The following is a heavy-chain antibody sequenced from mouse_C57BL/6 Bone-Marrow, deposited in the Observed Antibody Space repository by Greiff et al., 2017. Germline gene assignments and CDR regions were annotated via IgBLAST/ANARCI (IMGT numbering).Heavy chain of an antibody. Sequence: QVQLQQPGAELVKPGASVTLSCKASGYTFTSYWMHWVKQRPGRGLEWIGRIDPNSGGTTYNEKFKSKATLTVDKPSSTADMKLSSLTSEDSAVEYGASEGVAGCAYWGQGTLVTVSA. CDR2: IDPNSGGT. J-gene: IGHJ3*01. CDR1: GYTFTSYW. V-gene: IGHV1-72*01. CDR3: ASEGVAGCAY.